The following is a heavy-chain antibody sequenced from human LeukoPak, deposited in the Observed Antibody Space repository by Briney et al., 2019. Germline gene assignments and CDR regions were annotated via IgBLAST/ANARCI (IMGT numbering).Heavy chain of an antibody. D-gene: IGHD2-8*01. Sequence: GGSLRLSCAASGFTFSSYGMHWVRQAPGKGLEWVAVIWYDGSNKYYADSVKGRFTISRDNSKNTLYLQMNSLRAEDTAVYHCARDNGVAAVSYYYYGMDVWGKGTTVTVSS. J-gene: IGHJ6*04. CDR1: GFTFSSYG. CDR3: ARDNGVAAVSYYYYGMDV. V-gene: IGHV3-33*01. CDR2: IWYDGSNK.